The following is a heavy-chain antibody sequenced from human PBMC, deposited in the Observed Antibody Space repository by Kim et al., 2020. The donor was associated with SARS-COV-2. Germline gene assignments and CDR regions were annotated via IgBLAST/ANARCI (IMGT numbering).Heavy chain of an antibody. CDR3: AKDGAIRGATLFDY. V-gene: IGHV3-23*01. J-gene: IGHJ4*02. Sequence: GGSLRLSCAASGFTFSSYAMHWVRRAPGKGLEWVSSITSGGTNTYYADSVKGRFTFSRDNSKKTLYLEMNILRAEDTATYYCAKDGAIRGATLFDYWGQG. D-gene: IGHD1-26*01. CDR2: ITSGGTNT. CDR1: GFTFSSYA.